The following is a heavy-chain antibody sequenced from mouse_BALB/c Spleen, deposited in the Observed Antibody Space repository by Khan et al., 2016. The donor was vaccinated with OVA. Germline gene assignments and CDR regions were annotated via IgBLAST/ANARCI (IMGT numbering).Heavy chain of an antibody. CDR1: GYSITTDYA. D-gene: IGHD1-1*01. J-gene: IGHJ2*01. V-gene: IGHV3-2*02. Sequence: VQLVESGPGLVKPSQSLSLTCTVTGYSITTDYAWNWIRQFPGNKLEWMGFISYSGNTKYNPSLKSRISITRDTSKNQFFLQLKSVTTEDTARYYCARVYGGDFDYWGQGTTLTVSS. CDR2: ISYSGNT. CDR3: ARVYGGDFDY.